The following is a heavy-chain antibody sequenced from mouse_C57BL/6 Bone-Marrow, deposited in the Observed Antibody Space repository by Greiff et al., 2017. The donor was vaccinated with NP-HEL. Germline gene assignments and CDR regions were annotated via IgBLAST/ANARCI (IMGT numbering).Heavy chain of an antibody. Sequence: VQLQQSGAELARPGASVKLSCKASGYTFTSYGISWVKQRTGQGLEWIGESYPRSGNTYYNEKFKGKATLPADKSSSTAYMELRSLTSEDSAVYFCARYGTTVVAHWYFDVWGTGTTVTVSS. CDR3: ARYGTTVVAHWYFDV. CDR1: GYTFTSYG. D-gene: IGHD1-1*01. J-gene: IGHJ1*03. V-gene: IGHV1-81*01. CDR2: SYPRSGNT.